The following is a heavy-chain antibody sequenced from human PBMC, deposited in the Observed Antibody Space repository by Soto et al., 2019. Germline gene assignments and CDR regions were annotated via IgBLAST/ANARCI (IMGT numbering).Heavy chain of an antibody. Sequence: GESLKISCAASGFTFSSYWMSWVGQAPGKGLEWVANIKQDGSEKYYVGSVKGRFTISRDNAKNSLYLQMNSLRAEDTAVYYCARERVGATDAFDIWGQGTMVTVSS. V-gene: IGHV3-7*01. CDR1: GFTFSSYW. CDR2: IKQDGSEK. D-gene: IGHD1-26*01. CDR3: ARERVGATDAFDI. J-gene: IGHJ3*02.